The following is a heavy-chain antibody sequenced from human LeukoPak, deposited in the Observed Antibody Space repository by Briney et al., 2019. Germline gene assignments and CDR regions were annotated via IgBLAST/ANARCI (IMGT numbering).Heavy chain of an antibody. CDR3: ARVSSIAVAAPHSYYYYMDV. V-gene: IGHV1-46*01. D-gene: IGHD6-19*01. CDR2: INPSCCST. J-gene: IGHJ6*03. CDR1: GYTFTSYY. Sequence: AAVNVSCKASGYTFTSYYMDWVGQAPGQGVEWMGIINPSCCSTNYVQNFHGRVTITRDMSTRTAYMELRRLRSDDTAVYYCARVSSIAVAAPHSYYYYMDVWGQGTTVTVSS.